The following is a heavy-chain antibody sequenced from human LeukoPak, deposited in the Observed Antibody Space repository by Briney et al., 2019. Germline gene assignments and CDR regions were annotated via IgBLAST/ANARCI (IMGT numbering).Heavy chain of an antibody. V-gene: IGHV4-4*08. J-gene: IGHJ4*02. D-gene: IGHD3-10*01. CDR1: GGSISGYY. CDR2: IYNSVST. CDR3: ARDGAGTYRRFGY. Sequence: SETLSLTCTVTGGSISGYYWRWIRQSPGKGLDWIAYIYNSVSTNYNPSLQSRVTISVDTSKNQFSLNLSSVTAADTAVYYCARDGAGTYRRFGYLGQGTLVTVSS.